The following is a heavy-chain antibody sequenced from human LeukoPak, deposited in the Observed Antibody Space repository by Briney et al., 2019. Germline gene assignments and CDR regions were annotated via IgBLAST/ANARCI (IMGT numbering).Heavy chain of an antibody. V-gene: IGHV3-74*01. CDR1: GFTFNNHW. CDR3: ARGISMDV. Sequence: PGGSLRLSCAVSGFTFNNHWMHWVRQAPGKGLVWVSRIKTDGSVTNYADSVEGRFTISRDNAKNTLYLQMNSLRVKDTAVYYCARGISMDVWGQGTKVTVSS. J-gene: IGHJ6*02. CDR2: IKTDGSVT.